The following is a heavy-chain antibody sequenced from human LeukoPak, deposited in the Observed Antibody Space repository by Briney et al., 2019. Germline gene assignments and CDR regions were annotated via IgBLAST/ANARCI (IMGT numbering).Heavy chain of an antibody. CDR2: IYCSGST. J-gene: IGHJ5*02. D-gene: IGHD2-15*01. CDR3: ARGLGDCSGGSCYFYWFDP. CDR1: GGSISSYY. Sequence: SETLSLTCTVSGGSISSYYWSWIRQPPGKGLEWIGYIYCSGSTNYNPSLKSRVTISVDTSKNQFSLKLSSVTAADTAVYYCARGLGDCSGGSCYFYWFDPWGQGTLVTVSS. V-gene: IGHV4-59*01.